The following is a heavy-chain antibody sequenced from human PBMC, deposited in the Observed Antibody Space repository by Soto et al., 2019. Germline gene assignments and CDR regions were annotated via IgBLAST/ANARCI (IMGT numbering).Heavy chain of an antibody. J-gene: IGHJ4*02. D-gene: IGHD1-1*01. V-gene: IGHV1-2*02. CDR3: AREPATANQEGVDF. CDR1: GYTFSAYY. CDR2: INPNSGGT. Sequence: ASVKVSCKASGYTFSAYYIHWVRQAPGQGLEWMGWINPNSGGTKYAPKFQGGVTMTRDTSITTAYMELSRLRSGENAVYYCAREPATANQEGVDFWGQGTLVTVPS.